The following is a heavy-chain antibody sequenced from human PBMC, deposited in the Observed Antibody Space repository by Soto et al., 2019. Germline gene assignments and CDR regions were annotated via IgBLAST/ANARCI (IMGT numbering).Heavy chain of an antibody. CDR2: IKSESVGGTT. J-gene: IGHJ5*02. CDR1: GFSFGNAW. Sequence: EVQLVASGGDLVKPGGSLRLACAGSGFSFGNAWMSWVRQAPGKGPEWIGRIKSESVGGTTDYAAPVKGRFTVSRDDSKNTVYLHMSSLKIEDTAVYYCLGDWLHPWGQGTLVTVSS. D-gene: IGHD7-27*01. CDR3: LGDWLHP. V-gene: IGHV3-15*05.